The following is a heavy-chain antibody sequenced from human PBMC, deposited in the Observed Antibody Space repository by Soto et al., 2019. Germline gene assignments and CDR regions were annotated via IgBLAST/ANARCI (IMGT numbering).Heavy chain of an antibody. J-gene: IGHJ4*02. CDR2: IYYSGST. Sequence: SETLSLTCTVSGGSISSGDYYWSWIRQPPGKGLEWIGYIYYSGSTYYNPSLKSRVTISVDTSKNQFSLKLSSVTAADTAVYYCARGAPDIVVVVAATHFDYWGQGTLVTVSS. CDR1: GGSISSGDYY. CDR3: ARGAPDIVVVVAATHFDY. D-gene: IGHD2-15*01. V-gene: IGHV4-30-4*01.